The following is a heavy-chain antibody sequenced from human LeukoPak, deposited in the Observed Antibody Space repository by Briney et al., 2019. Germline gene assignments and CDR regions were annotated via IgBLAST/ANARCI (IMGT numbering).Heavy chain of an antibody. CDR1: GFTFSRYW. J-gene: IGHJ5*02. D-gene: IGHD2-2*01. V-gene: IGHV3-7*01. CDR2: IKQDGSEK. CDR3: ARGGPAAMVDP. Sequence: GGSLRLSCAASGFTFSRYWMSWVRQAPGKGLEWVANIKQDGSEKYYVDSVKGRFTISRDNAKNSLYLQMNSLRAEDTAVYYCARGGPAAMVDPWGQGTLVTVSS.